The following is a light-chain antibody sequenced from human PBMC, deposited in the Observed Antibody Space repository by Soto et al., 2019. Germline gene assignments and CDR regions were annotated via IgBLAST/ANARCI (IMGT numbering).Light chain of an antibody. V-gene: IGKV1-5*03. CDR1: QSISSW. J-gene: IGKJ5*01. CDR2: KAS. CDR3: QQYNSYPIT. Sequence: IQMTQSPSTLSASVGDRATITCRASQSISSWLAWYQQKPGKAPKLLIYKASSLESGVPSRFSGSVSGTEFTLTISSLQPDDFATYYCQQYNSYPITFGQGTRVDIK.